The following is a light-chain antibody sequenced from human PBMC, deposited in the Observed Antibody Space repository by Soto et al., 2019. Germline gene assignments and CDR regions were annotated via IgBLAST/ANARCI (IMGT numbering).Light chain of an antibody. CDR3: MQALQTPWT. J-gene: IGKJ1*01. CDR1: QILLHSNGYNY. V-gene: IGKV2-28*01. CDR2: LGS. Sequence: DIVMTQSPLSLPVTPGEPASISCRSSQILLHSNGYNYLDWYLQKPGQSPQLLSYLGSNRASGVPDRFSGSGSGTDCTLKISSVEAEDVGVYYCMQALQTPWTFGQGTKVEIK.